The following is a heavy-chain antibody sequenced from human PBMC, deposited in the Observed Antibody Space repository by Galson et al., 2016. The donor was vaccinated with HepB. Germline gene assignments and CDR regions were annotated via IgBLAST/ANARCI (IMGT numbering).Heavy chain of an antibody. CDR3: ARLPSTPLRVDF. J-gene: IGHJ4*02. Sequence: LSLTCSVSGASVSSAEFYWSWIRQPPGKGLEWIGYIFYRGSTNYNPSLKSRVTLSVDTFKNQFSLKLSSVTAADTAIYYCARLPSTPLRVDFWGQGTLVTVSS. V-gene: IGHV4-61*08. CDR1: GASVSSAEFY. CDR2: IFYRGST. D-gene: IGHD4-17*01.